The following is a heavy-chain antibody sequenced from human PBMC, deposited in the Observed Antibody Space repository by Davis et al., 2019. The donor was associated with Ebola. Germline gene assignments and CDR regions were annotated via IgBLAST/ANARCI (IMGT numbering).Heavy chain of an antibody. D-gene: IGHD3-16*02. Sequence: GESLKISCAASGFTFSSYGMHWVRQAPGKGLEWVAVISYDGSNKYYADSVKGRFTISRDNSKNTLYLQMNSLRAEDTAVYYCAKSSDYVWGSYPALLGYWGQGTLVTVSS. CDR2: ISYDGSNK. V-gene: IGHV3-30*18. CDR3: AKSSDYVWGSYPALLGY. CDR1: GFTFSSYG. J-gene: IGHJ4*02.